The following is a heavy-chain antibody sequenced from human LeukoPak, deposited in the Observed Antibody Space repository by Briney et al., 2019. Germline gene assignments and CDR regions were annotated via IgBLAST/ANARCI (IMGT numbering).Heavy chain of an antibody. D-gene: IGHD2-15*01. CDR3: ARDGRPVVVVAATLHY. J-gene: IGHJ4*02. V-gene: IGHV1-18*01. Sequence: GASVKVSGKASGYTFTSYGISWVRQAPGQGLEWMGWISAYNGNTNYAQKLQGRVTMTTDTSTSTAYMELRSLRSDDTAVYYCARDGRPVVVVAATLHYWGQGTLVTVSS. CDR2: ISAYNGNT. CDR1: GYTFTSYG.